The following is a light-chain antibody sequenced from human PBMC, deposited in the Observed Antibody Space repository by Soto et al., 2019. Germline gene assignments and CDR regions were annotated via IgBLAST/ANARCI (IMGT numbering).Light chain of an antibody. V-gene: IGLV1-51*01. J-gene: IGLJ2*01. CDR3: ATWDLTLSAGVL. Sequence: QSVLTQPPSVSAAPGQGVSISCSGGSSNIGKNSVSWYQQLPATAPKLLIYDDHQRPSGIPDRVSASKSGTSATLDVTGLQPADEAEYYCATWDLTLSAGVLFGGGTKLTVL. CDR2: DDH. CDR1: SSNIGKNS.